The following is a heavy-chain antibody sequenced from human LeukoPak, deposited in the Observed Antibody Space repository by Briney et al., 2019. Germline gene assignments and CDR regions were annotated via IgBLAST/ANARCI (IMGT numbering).Heavy chain of an antibody. CDR3: VRVIRWPATFDY. D-gene: IGHD5-12*01. Sequence: PGGSLRLSCAASGFTFSDYYMSWNRQAPGKGLEWVSYISGSGSTIYYADSVKGRFSISRDNAKNSPYLQMNSLRAEDTAVYYCVRVIRWPATFDYLGQGTRVTVSS. V-gene: IGHV3-11*01. J-gene: IGHJ4*02. CDR2: ISGSGSTI. CDR1: GFTFSDYY.